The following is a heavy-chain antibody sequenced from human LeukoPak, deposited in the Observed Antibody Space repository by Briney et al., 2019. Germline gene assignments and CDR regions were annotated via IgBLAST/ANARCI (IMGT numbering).Heavy chain of an antibody. CDR2: IYYSGNT. Sequence: SETLSLTCTVSGGSISSSSYYWGWIRQPPGKGLEWIGSIYYSGNTYYNASLKSRVTISVDTSKNQFSLKLTSVTAADTAVYYCARARRGLLRFGFDYWGQGTLVTVSS. CDR3: ARARRGLLRFGFDY. J-gene: IGHJ4*02. D-gene: IGHD3-3*01. CDR1: GGSISSSSYY. V-gene: IGHV4-39*01.